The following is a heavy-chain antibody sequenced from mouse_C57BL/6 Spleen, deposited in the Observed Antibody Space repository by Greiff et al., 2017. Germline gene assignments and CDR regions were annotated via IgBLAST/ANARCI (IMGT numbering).Heavy chain of an antibody. J-gene: IGHJ1*03. V-gene: IGHV5-9*01. CDR1: GFTFSSYT. CDR2: ISGGGGNT. D-gene: IGHD2-4*01. Sequence: DVMLVESGGGLVKPGGSLKLSCAASGFTFSSYTMSWVRQTPEKRLEWVATISGGGGNTYYPDSVKGRFTISRDNAKNTLYLQMSSLRSEDTALYYCARIYYDYWYFDVWGTGTTVTVSS. CDR3: ARIYYDYWYFDV.